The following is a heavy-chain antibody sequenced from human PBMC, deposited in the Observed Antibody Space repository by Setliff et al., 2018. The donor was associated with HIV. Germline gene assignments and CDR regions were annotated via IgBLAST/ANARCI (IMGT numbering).Heavy chain of an antibody. Sequence: ASVKVSCKASGYTFTGYYIHWVRRAPGQGLEWMGWISADNGDTNYPQKLQGRVTMTTDTSTSTAYMELRSLRSDDTAVYYCARVIDYGVLYWSYYMDVWGKGTTVTVSS. V-gene: IGHV1-18*04. D-gene: IGHD4-17*01. J-gene: IGHJ6*03. CDR1: GYTFTGYY. CDR3: ARVIDYGVLYWSYYMDV. CDR2: ISADNGDT.